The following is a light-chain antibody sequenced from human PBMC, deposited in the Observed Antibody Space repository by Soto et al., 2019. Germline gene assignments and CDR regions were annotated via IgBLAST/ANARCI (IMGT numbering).Light chain of an antibody. Sequence: QSALTQPASMSGSPGQSIAISCTGTSSDVGGYDYVSWYQQSPGKAPKLIIYGVTSRPSGVSTRFSGSKSGSTASLTISGLRAEDEADYYCSSYTTTKNLLFGTGTKVTVL. CDR2: GVT. J-gene: IGLJ1*01. CDR1: SSDVGGYDY. V-gene: IGLV2-14*01. CDR3: SSYTTTKNLL.